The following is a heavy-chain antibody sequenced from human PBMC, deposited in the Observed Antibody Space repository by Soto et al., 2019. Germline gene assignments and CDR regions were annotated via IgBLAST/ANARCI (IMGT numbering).Heavy chain of an antibody. CDR2: ISGGGDNT. CDR1: GFTFSNYA. J-gene: IGHJ4*02. V-gene: IGHV3-23*01. Sequence: GGSLRLSCEASGFTFSNYAMNWVRQAPGKGLEWVLGISGGGDNTYYADSVKGRFTISRDNSKNTVFLQMNSLRAEDTAVYYCAKERLARGFDYWGKGTLVTVSS. CDR3: AKERLARGFDY.